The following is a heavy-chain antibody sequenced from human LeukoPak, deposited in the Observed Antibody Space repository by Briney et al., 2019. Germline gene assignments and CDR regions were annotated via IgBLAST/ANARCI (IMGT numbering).Heavy chain of an antibody. CDR2: IYTSGST. V-gene: IGHV4-4*07. CDR1: GPSISSYC. Sequence: SETLSLTCTVAGPSISSYCWSWVRQPAGDGLEWIGRIYTSGSTNLNPSLKSRVTMSVDTSKNQFSLKLSSVTAADTAVYYCARDTAAAGTNWFDHWGQGTLVTVSS. J-gene: IGHJ5*02. D-gene: IGHD6-13*01. CDR3: ARDTAAAGTNWFDH.